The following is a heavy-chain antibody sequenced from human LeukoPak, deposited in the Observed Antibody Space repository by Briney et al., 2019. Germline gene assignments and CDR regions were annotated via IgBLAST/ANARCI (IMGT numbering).Heavy chain of an antibody. V-gene: IGHV3-23*01. CDR3: AKDLRGSGWPFDY. Sequence: GGSLRLSCAASGFTLSSYAMNWVRQAPGKGLEWVSGISGSGGSTYYADSVKGRFTISRDNSKNTLYLQMNSLRAEDTAIYYCAKDLRGSGWPFDYWGQGTLVAVSS. CDR1: GFTLSSYA. CDR2: ISGSGGST. J-gene: IGHJ4*02. D-gene: IGHD6-19*01.